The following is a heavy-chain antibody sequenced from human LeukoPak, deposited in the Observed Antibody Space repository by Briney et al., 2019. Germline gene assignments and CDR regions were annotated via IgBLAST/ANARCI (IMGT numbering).Heavy chain of an antibody. V-gene: IGHV3-15*01. CDR1: GFTFSNTW. CDR2: IKSKTDGGTT. CDR3: TRAYDYGDTIWYFDL. Sequence: PGGSLRLSCAASGFTFSNTWMSWVRQAPGKGLEWVGRIKSKTDGGTTDYAASVKGRFSISRDDSKNTLYLQMNSLKTEDTAVYYCTRAYDYGDTIWYFDLWGRGTLVTVSS. D-gene: IGHD4-17*01. J-gene: IGHJ2*01.